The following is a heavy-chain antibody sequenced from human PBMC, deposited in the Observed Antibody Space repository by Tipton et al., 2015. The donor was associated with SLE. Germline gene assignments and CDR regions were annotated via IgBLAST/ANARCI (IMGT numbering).Heavy chain of an antibody. CDR2: MNPNSGNT. V-gene: IGHV1-8*01. CDR3: ARVLSVTTVWWFAP. D-gene: IGHD4-17*01. J-gene: IGHJ5*02. Sequence: QSGAEVKKPGASVKVSCKASGYTFTSYEINWVRQATGQGLEWMGWMNPNSGNTGYAQKFQGRVSTTRNTAISTAYMELSSLRSEDTAVYYCARVLSVTTVWWFAPWGQGTLVTVSS. CDR1: GYTFTSYE.